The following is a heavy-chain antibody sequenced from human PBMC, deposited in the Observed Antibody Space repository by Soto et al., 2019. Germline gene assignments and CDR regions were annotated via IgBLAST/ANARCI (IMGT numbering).Heavy chain of an antibody. CDR3: STGRQMGY. J-gene: IGHJ4*02. V-gene: IGHV3-23*01. Sequence: EVQVLESGGDLVQPGGPLRLSGAASGFTFSNYAMTWFRQAPGKGLEWVSTISGSGDSKYYADSVKGRFTISRDNSKNTLYLQMNSLRADDWAVYYCSTGRQMGYWGQGTLVIVSS. D-gene: IGHD7-27*01. CDR1: GFTFSNYA. CDR2: ISGSGDSK.